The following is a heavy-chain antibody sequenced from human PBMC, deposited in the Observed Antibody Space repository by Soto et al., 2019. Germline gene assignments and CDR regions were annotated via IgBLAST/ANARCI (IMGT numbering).Heavy chain of an antibody. Sequence: QVQLVQSGAEVKKPGSSVKVSCKASGGTFTTDTFSWVRQAPGQGLEWMGGIIPVFGTANYAQKFQGRVTITADKSTNTAYMELYSLTSEDTAVYFCARGTGDHWGQGTLVTVSS. CDR3: ARGTGDH. J-gene: IGHJ4*02. CDR1: GGTFTTDT. V-gene: IGHV1-69*06. CDR2: IIPVFGTA. D-gene: IGHD3-9*01.